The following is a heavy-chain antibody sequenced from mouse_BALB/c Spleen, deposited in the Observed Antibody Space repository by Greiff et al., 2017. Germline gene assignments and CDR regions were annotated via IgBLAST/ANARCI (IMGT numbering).Heavy chain of an antibody. CDR3: ARGIYYYGSSLDY. V-gene: IGHV2-9*02. CDR2: IWAGGST. D-gene: IGHD1-1*01. J-gene: IGHJ2*01. CDR1: GFSLTSYG. Sequence: VNLVESGPGLVAPSQSLSITCTVSGFSLTSYGVHWVRQPPGKGLEWLGVIWAGGSTNYNSALMSRLSISKDNSKSQVFLKMNSLQTDDTAMYYCARGIYYYGSSLDYWGQGTTLTVSS.